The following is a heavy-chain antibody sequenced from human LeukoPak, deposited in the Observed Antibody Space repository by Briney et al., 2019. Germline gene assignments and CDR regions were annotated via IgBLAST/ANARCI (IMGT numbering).Heavy chain of an antibody. V-gene: IGHV1-18*04. Sequence: GASVKVSCKASGYTFTSYGISWVRQAPGQGVEWMGWISAHNGNTNYAQKLQGRVTMTTDTSTSTAYMELRSLRSDDTAVYYCARVEVGGTTGTLNDYWGQGTLVTVSS. D-gene: IGHD1-1*01. CDR3: ARVEVGGTTGTLNDY. J-gene: IGHJ4*02. CDR2: ISAHNGNT. CDR1: GYTFTSYG.